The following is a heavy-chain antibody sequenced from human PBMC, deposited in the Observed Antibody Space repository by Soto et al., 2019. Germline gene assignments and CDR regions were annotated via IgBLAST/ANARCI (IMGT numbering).Heavy chain of an antibody. Sequence: QVQLQQWGAGLLKPSETLSLTCAVYGGSFSGYYWSWIRQPPGKGLEWIGDINHSGSTNYNPSLKSRVTISVDTSKNQFSLKLSSVTAADTAVYYCARRRPYYDYIWGSYRSAAFDIWGQGTMVTVSS. D-gene: IGHD3-16*02. CDR1: GGSFSGYY. V-gene: IGHV4-34*01. CDR3: ARRRPYYDYIWGSYRSAAFDI. J-gene: IGHJ3*02. CDR2: INHSGST.